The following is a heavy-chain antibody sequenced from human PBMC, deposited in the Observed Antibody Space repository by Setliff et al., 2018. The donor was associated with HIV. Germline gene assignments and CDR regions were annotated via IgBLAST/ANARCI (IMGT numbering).Heavy chain of an antibody. D-gene: IGHD4-4*01. Sequence: SVKVSCKASGGTFSNYGTNWVRPAPGQGLEWMGRIIPRFDITNYPQKFQGRVRLTADKSTRTAYLELSSLRSEDTAVYYCAAARLLNDYRDPGTYYFDFWGQGTLVTVSS. CDR2: IIPRFDIT. V-gene: IGHV1-69*04. CDR3: AAARLLNDYRDPGTYYFDF. J-gene: IGHJ4*02. CDR1: GGTFSNYG.